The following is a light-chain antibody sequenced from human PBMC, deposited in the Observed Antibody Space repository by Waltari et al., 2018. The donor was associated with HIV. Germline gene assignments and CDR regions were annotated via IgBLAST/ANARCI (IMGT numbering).Light chain of an antibody. CDR3: QSYDRSLSASVV. Sequence: QSVLTQPPSLSGAPGPRVTISCTGGSSNIGADSAVHWHQQIPGTAPKRLISGNKNRPAGVPDRFSASKSGTSASLAITGLQAEDEADYFCQSYDRSLSASVVFGGGTKLTVL. J-gene: IGLJ2*01. CDR1: SSNIGADSA. V-gene: IGLV1-40*01. CDR2: GNK.